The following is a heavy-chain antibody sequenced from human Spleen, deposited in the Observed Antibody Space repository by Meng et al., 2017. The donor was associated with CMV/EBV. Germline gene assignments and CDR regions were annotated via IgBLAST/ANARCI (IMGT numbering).Heavy chain of an antibody. D-gene: IGHD5-12*01. V-gene: IGHV3-21*01. CDR1: GFTFSSYS. J-gene: IGHJ4*02. Sequence: EVCLVESGGGLVKPGGSLRLACAASGFTFSSYSMNWVRQAPGKGLEWVSSISSSSSYIYYADSVKGRFTISRDNAKNSLYLQMNSLRAEDTAVYYCARRPSGYDAYWGQGTLVTVSS. CDR3: ARRPSGYDAY. CDR2: ISSSSSYI.